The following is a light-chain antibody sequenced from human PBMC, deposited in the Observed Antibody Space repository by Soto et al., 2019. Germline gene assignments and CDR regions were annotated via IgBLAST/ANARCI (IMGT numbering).Light chain of an antibody. CDR3: LLSYGGGQLV. J-gene: IGLJ3*02. V-gene: IGLV7-43*01. CDR2: STS. Sequence: QAVVTQEPSLTVSPGETVTLTCASSTGAVTSAYYPNWLQQKPGQAPRALIDSTSNKHSWTPARFSGSLLGGNAALTLSGVQPEDEAEYYCLLSYGGGQLVFGGGTKLTVL. CDR1: TGAVTSAYY.